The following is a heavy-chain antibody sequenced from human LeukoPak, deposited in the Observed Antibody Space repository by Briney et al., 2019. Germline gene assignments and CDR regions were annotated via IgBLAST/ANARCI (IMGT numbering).Heavy chain of an antibody. CDR1: GFTFSTYW. V-gene: IGHV3-7*01. CDR3: ARDVGGSLDY. J-gene: IGHJ4*02. CDR2: IKGDESAR. D-gene: IGHD1-26*01. Sequence: PGGSLRLSCAASGFTFSTYWMAWVRQAPGKGLEWVANIKGDESARHQADSVKGRFTISRDNAKKSAYLQMSSLRGEDTAVYYCARDVGGSLDYWGQGTLVTVSS.